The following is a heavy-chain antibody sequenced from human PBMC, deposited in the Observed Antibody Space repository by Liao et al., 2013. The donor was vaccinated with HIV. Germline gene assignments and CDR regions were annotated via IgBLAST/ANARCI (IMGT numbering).Heavy chain of an antibody. CDR1: GGSFSGYY. Sequence: QVQLQQWGAGLLKPSETLSLTCAVYGGSFSGYYWSWIRQPPREGAWSGLGKVNHSGRTNYNPSLKSRVTISVDTSKNQFSLKLSSVTAADTAVYYCARGGAYYSDSSGYSDYYYYYYMDVWGKGTTVTVSS. J-gene: IGHJ6*03. D-gene: IGHD3-22*01. CDR3: ARGGAYYSDSSGYSDYYYYYYMDV. V-gene: IGHV4-34*01. CDR2: VNHSGRT.